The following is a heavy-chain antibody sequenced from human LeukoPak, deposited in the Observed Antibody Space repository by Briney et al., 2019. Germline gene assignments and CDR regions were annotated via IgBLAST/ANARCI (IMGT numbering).Heavy chain of an antibody. D-gene: IGHD1-26*01. Sequence: ASVKVSFKASGYTFTSYYMHWVRQAPGQGLEWMGVIYPSGGSTSYAQKFQGRVTMTRDTSTSTVYMELSSLRSEDTAVYYCASSSGGSYEDWFAPWGQGTLVTVSS. J-gene: IGHJ5*02. CDR3: ASSSGGSYEDWFAP. V-gene: IGHV1-46*01. CDR2: IYPSGGST. CDR1: GYTFTSYY.